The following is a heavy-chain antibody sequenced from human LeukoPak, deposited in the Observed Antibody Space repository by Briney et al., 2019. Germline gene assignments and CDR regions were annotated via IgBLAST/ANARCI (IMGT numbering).Heavy chain of an antibody. J-gene: IGHJ4*02. Sequence: GGSLRLSCTASGFIFNNFGLMWVRQAPGKGLEWVSAISGSGGSTYYADSVKGRFTVSRDNSKNTLYLQMNSLRAEDTAVYYCAKDVKRSSSNFDYWGQGTLVTVSS. D-gene: IGHD6-6*01. V-gene: IGHV3-23*01. CDR2: ISGSGGST. CDR3: AKDVKRSSSNFDY. CDR1: GFIFNNFG.